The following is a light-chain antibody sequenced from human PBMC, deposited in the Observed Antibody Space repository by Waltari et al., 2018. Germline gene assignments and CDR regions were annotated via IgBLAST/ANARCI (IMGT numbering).Light chain of an antibody. CDR1: SSDVGADNL. J-gene: IGLJ1*01. CDR2: EVS. CDR3: CSFAGSLYV. Sequence: QSALTQPPSASGSPGQSVTISCTGSSSDVGADNLVSWYQQRPGRAPKLMIYEVSKRPSGVPDRFSGSKSGNTASLTVSGLQAEDEGDYYCCSFAGSLYVFGTATKVTVL. V-gene: IGLV2-8*01.